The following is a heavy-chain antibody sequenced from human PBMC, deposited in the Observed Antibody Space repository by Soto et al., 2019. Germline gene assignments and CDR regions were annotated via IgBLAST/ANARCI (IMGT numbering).Heavy chain of an antibody. CDR3: AWYGDFWRGAFDI. J-gene: IGHJ3*02. D-gene: IGHD3-3*01. Sequence: GGSLRLSCAASGFTVSSNYMSWVRQAPGKGLEWVSVIYSRGSTYYADSVKGRFTISRHNSKNTLYLQMNSLRAEDTAVYYCAWYGDFWRGAFDIWGQGTMVTVSS. CDR2: IYSRGST. CDR1: GFTVSSNY. V-gene: IGHV3-53*04.